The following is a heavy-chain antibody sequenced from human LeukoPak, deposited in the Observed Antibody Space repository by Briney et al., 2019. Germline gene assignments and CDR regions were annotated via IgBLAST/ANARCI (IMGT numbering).Heavy chain of an antibody. D-gene: IGHD4-17*01. Sequence: GGSLRLSCAASGFTFSSYMMTWVRQAPGKGLEWVANIKPDGGEKFYVDSVRGRFTISRDNAKNSLYLQMNSLRAEDTAVYYCALTTVTTYSFDYWGQGTLVTVSS. J-gene: IGHJ4*02. CDR1: GFTFSSYM. CDR2: IKPDGGEK. CDR3: ALTTVTTYSFDY. V-gene: IGHV3-7*03.